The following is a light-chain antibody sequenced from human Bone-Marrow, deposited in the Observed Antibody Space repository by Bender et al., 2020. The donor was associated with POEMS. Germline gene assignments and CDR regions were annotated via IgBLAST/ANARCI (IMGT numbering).Light chain of an antibody. J-gene: IGLJ1*01. CDR1: SSDVGGYNY. Sequence: QSALTQPASVSGSPGQSITISCTGTSSDVGGYNYVSWYQQHPGKVPKVIIYDVSSRPSGVSNRFSGSKSGNTASLTVSGLQAEDEADYYCCSYAGRTEYVFGTGTKVTVL. V-gene: IGLV2-14*03. CDR2: DVS. CDR3: CSYAGRTEYV.